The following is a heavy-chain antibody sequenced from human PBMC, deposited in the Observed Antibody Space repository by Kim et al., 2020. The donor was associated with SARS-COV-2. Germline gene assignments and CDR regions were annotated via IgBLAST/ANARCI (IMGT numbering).Heavy chain of an antibody. CDR2: IYYSGST. J-gene: IGHJ3*02. CDR3: ARHANWGSSAFAI. CDR1: GGSISSSSYY. V-gene: IGHV4-39*01. D-gene: IGHD7-27*01. Sequence: SETLSLTCTVSGGSISSSSYYWGWIRQPPGKGLEWIGSIYYSGSTYYNPSLKSRVTISVDTSKNQFSLKLSSVTAADTAVYYCARHANWGSSAFAIWAQG.